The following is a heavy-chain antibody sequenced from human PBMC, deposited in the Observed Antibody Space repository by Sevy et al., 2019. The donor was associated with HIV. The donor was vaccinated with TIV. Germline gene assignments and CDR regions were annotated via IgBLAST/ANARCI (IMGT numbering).Heavy chain of an antibody. CDR2: IRYDESAQ. CDR3: AKDPRPSHRITTFGGVDYFEY. CDR1: GFTFSTYG. V-gene: IGHV3-30*02. J-gene: IGHJ4*02. D-gene: IGHD3-3*01. Sequence: GGSLRLSCAASGFTFSTYGMHWVRQAPGKGLEWVAFIRYDESAQYCADSVKGRCTISRDNSKSTLYLRLSSLRDEDTAVYYCAKDPRPSHRITTFGGVDYFEYWGQGTLVTVSS.